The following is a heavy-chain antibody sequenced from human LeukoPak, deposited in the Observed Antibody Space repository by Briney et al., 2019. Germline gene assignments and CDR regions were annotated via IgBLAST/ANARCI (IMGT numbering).Heavy chain of an antibody. CDR2: IYHSGST. V-gene: IGHV4-30-2*01. Sequence: SETLSLTCTVSGGSISSGGYYWSWIRQPPGKGLEWIGYIYHSGSTYYNPSLKSRVTISVDRSKNQFSLKLSSVTAADTAVYYCARQSIAARHVDYWGQGTLATVSS. CDR1: GGSISSGGYY. J-gene: IGHJ4*02. D-gene: IGHD6-6*01. CDR3: ARQSIAARHVDY.